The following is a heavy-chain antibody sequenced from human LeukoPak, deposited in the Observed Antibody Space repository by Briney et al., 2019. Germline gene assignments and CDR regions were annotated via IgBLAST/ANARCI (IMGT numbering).Heavy chain of an antibody. Sequence: SETLSLTCTVSGGSISSYYWSWIRQPPGKGLEWIGYIYYSGSTNYNPSLKSRVTISVDTSKNQFSLRLSSVTAADTAVYYCARDLGYSYPADYYYMDVWGKGTTVTVSS. CDR3: ARDLGYSYPADYYYMDV. CDR2: IYYSGST. D-gene: IGHD5-18*01. CDR1: GGSISSYY. V-gene: IGHV4-59*01. J-gene: IGHJ6*03.